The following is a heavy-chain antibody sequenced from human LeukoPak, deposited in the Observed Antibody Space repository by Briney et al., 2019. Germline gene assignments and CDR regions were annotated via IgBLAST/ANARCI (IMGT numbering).Heavy chain of an antibody. V-gene: IGHV3-23*01. J-gene: IGHJ4*02. CDR1: GFTFSSYA. CDR2: ISGSGGST. Sequence: GGSLRLSCAASGFTFSSYAMSWVRQAPGKGLEWVSAISGSGGSTYYADSVKGRFTISRDNSKNTLYLQMDSLRAEDTAVYYCAKDLVGWFGELFTGDFDYWGQGTLVTVSS. D-gene: IGHD3-10*01. CDR3: AKDLVGWFGELFTGDFDY.